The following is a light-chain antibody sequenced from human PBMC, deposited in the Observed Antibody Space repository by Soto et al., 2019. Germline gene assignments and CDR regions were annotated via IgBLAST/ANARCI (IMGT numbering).Light chain of an antibody. J-gene: IGKJ4*01. Sequence: EIVMTQSPATLSVSPGERATLSCRAGQSVSNNLAWYQQKSGQAPRLLIHGASTRATGIPDRFSGSGSGTEFALTISSLQSEDFAVYYCQQYSNWPPTFGGGTKVEIE. CDR3: QQYSNWPPT. CDR1: QSVSNN. CDR2: GAS. V-gene: IGKV3-15*01.